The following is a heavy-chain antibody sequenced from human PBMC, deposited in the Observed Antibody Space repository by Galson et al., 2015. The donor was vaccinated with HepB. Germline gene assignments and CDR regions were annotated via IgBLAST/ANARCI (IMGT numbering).Heavy chain of an antibody. CDR3: AKRLGESGSGRYYTFDY. CDR2: ISGSVGST. Sequence: SLRLSCAASGFTFSSFAMSWVRQAPGKGLEWVSVISGSVGSTYYADSVKGRFTISRDNSKNTLSLLMNSLRADDTAVYYCAKRLGESGSGRYYTFDYWGRGALVTVSS. CDR1: GFTFSSFA. D-gene: IGHD3-22*01. V-gene: IGHV3-23*01. J-gene: IGHJ4*02.